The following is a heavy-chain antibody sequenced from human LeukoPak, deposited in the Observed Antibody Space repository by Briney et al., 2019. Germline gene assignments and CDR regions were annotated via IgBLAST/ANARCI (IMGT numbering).Heavy chain of an antibody. Sequence: PGESLKISCKGSGYSFTSYWIGWVRQMPGKGLEWMGIIYPGDSDTRYSPSFQGQVTISADKSISTAYLQWSSLKASDTAMYYRARQDSGNITGTAYYGMDVWGQGTTVTVSS. J-gene: IGHJ6*02. D-gene: IGHD1-20*01. CDR1: GYSFTSYW. CDR3: ARQDSGNITGTAYYGMDV. V-gene: IGHV5-51*01. CDR2: IYPGDSDT.